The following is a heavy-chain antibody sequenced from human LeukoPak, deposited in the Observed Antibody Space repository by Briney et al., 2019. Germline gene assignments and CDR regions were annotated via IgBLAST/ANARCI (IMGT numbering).Heavy chain of an antibody. J-gene: IGHJ4*02. CDR1: GGTFSSYA. CDR3: ARDYCSGGSCYFYFDY. CDR2: IIPIFGTA. V-gene: IGHV1-69*05. Sequence: SVKVSCEASGGTFSSYAISWVRQAPGQGLEWMGGIIPIFGTANYAQKFQGRVTITTDESTSTAYMELSSLRSEDTAVYYCARDYCSGGSCYFYFDYWGQGTLVTASS. D-gene: IGHD2-15*01.